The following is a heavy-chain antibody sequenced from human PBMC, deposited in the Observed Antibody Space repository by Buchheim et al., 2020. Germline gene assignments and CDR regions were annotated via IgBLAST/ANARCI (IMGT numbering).Heavy chain of an antibody. CDR2: ISSSGGTI. CDR3: ARDANGRHYYHYYGMDV. CDR1: GFTFSDYS. J-gene: IGHJ6*02. V-gene: IGHV3-48*04. Sequence: EVQLVESGGGLVQPEGSLRLSCAASGFTFSDYSLNWVRQAPGKGLEWVSFISSSGGTIYYADSVKGRFTISRDNTKNSLYLQMSGLRGEDTAVYYCARDANGRHYYHYYGMDVWGQGTT.